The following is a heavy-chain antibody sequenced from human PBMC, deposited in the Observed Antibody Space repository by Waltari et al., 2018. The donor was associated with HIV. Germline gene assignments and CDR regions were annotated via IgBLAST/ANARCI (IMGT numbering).Heavy chain of an antibody. V-gene: IGHV4-61*02. Sequence: QVQLQESGPGLVKPSQTLSLTCTVSGGSISSGSYYWSWIRQPAGKGLEWIGRIYTSGSTNYNPSLKSRVTISVDTSKNQFSLKLSSVTAADTAVYYCARELMVRGVISYYYYGMDVWGQGTTVTVSS. CDR3: ARELMVRGVISYYYYGMDV. J-gene: IGHJ6*02. CDR2: IYTSGST. CDR1: GGSISSGSYY. D-gene: IGHD3-10*01.